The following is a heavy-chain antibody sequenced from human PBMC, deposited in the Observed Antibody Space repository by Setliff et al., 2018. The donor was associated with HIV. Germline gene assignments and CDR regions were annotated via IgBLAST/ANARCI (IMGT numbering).Heavy chain of an antibody. Sequence: PGGSLRLSCAASGFTLSTYTMNWVRQAPGKGLEWISSISSNIIYIYYADSVRGRFTISRDNAKNSLYLQMNSLRVEDTAVYYCARTSTTTGTTLNWLDPWGQGTLVTVSS. CDR2: ISSNIIYI. CDR1: GFTLSTYT. J-gene: IGHJ5*02. D-gene: IGHD1-1*01. CDR3: ARTSTTTGTTLNWLDP. V-gene: IGHV3-21*01.